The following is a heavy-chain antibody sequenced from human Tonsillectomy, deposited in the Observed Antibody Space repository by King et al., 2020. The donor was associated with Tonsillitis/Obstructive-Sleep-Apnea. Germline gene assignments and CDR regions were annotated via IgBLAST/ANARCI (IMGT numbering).Heavy chain of an antibody. CDR2: IYYSGST. J-gene: IGHJ3*02. CDR1: GGSISSYY. CDR3: ATMGLQLWLGAFDI. D-gene: IGHD5-18*01. V-gene: IGHV4-59*08. Sequence: QLQESGPGLVKPSETLSLTCTVSGGSISSYYWSWIRQPPGKGLEWIGYIYYSGSTNYNPSLKSRVTISVDTSKNQFSLKLSSVTAADTAVYYSATMGLQLWLGAFDIWGQGTMVTVSS.